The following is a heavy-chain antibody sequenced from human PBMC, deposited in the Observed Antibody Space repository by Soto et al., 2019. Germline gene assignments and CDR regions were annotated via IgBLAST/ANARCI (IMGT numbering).Heavy chain of an antibody. CDR3: ARPVGATTLTALDY. Sequence: QVQLVESGGGLVKPGGSLRLSCAASGFTFSDYYMSWIRQAPGKGLEWVSYISSSSSYTNYADSVKGRFTISRDNAKNSLYLHMNSLRAEDTAVYYCARPVGATTLTALDYWGQGTLVTVSS. CDR1: GFTFSDYY. J-gene: IGHJ4*02. CDR2: ISSSSSYT. V-gene: IGHV3-11*05. D-gene: IGHD1-26*01.